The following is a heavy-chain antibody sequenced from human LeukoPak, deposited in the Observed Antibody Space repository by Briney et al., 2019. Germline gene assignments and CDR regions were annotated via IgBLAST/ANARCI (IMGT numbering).Heavy chain of an antibody. J-gene: IGHJ4*02. Sequence: HSGGSLRLSCAASGFTFDDYAMRWVRQAPGKGLEWVSGISWNSGSIGYADSVKGRFTISRDNAKNSLYLQMNSLRAEDTALYYCAKDSAHYDSSGFDYWGQGTLVTVSS. CDR3: AKDSAHYDSSGFDY. D-gene: IGHD3-22*01. V-gene: IGHV3-9*01. CDR1: GFTFDDYA. CDR2: ISWNSGSI.